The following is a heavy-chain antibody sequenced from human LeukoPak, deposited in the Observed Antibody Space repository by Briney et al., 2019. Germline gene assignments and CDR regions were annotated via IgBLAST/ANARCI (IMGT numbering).Heavy chain of an antibody. J-gene: IGHJ4*02. V-gene: IGHV3-7*01. CDR1: GFTFSSYW. Sequence: GGPLRLSCAASGFTFSSYWMSWVRQAPGKGLEWVANIKQDGSEKYYVDSVKGRFTISRDNAKNSLYLQMNSLRAEDTAVYYCARWGGTAMVKTFDYWGQGTLVTVSS. CDR3: ARWGGTAMVKTFDY. D-gene: IGHD5-18*01. CDR2: IKQDGSEK.